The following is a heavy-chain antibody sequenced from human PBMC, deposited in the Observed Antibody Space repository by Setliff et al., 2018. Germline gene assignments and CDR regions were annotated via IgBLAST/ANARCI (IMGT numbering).Heavy chain of an antibody. Sequence: GGSLRLSCSASGFTLSSLWMAWVRQAPGKGLEWVANINQGGSDQFYVESVKGRFTISRDNAKNSLFLQMNSLRVEDTAVYYCARDVFDFRTGQAGPWGQGTLVTVSS. V-gene: IGHV3-7*01. CDR3: ARDVFDFRTGQAGP. D-gene: IGHD3-3*01. CDR1: GFTLSSLW. CDR2: INQGGSDQ. J-gene: IGHJ5*02.